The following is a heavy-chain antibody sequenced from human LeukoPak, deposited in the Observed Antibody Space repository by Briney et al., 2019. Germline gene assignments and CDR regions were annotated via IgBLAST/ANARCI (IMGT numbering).Heavy chain of an antibody. D-gene: IGHD6-19*01. V-gene: IGHV1-18*01. CDR2: ISAYNGNT. Sequence: ASVKVSCKASGYTFTSYGISWVRQAPGQGLEWMGWISAYNGNTNYAQKLQGRVTMTTDTSTSTAYMELRSLRSDDTAVYYCARDSSGWSLYYSDYWGQGTLVTVSS. J-gene: IGHJ4*02. CDR1: GYTFTSYG. CDR3: ARDSSGWSLYYSDY.